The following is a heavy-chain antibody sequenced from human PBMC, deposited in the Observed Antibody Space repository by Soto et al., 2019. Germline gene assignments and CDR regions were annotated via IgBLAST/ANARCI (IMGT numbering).Heavy chain of an antibody. J-gene: IGHJ3*02. CDR1: GFAFTGHP. CDR2: ISDDGDLT. V-gene: IGHV3-23*01. CDR3: ARRVIGSSRAFDI. D-gene: IGHD3-10*01. Sequence: PGGSLRLSCAASGFAFTGHPMSWVRQAPEKGLEWVAGISDDGDLTYSADSVKGRFTISRDNSRNTLYLQMNSLRAEDTAVYYCARRVIGSSRAFDIWGQGTMVTVSS.